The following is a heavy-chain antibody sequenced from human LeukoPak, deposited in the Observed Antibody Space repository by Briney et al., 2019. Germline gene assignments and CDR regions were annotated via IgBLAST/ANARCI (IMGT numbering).Heavy chain of an antibody. CDR1: GFTFSSYA. V-gene: IGHV3-23*01. CDR2: ISGSGGST. D-gene: IGHD6-19*01. J-gene: IGHJ4*02. Sequence: PGGSLRLSCAASGFTFSSYAMSRVRQAPGKGLEWVSAISGSGGSTYYADSVKGRFTISRNNSKNTLYLQMNSLRAEDTAVYYCAKEGWIAVAGLLDYWGQGTLVTVSS. CDR3: AKEGWIAVAGLLDY.